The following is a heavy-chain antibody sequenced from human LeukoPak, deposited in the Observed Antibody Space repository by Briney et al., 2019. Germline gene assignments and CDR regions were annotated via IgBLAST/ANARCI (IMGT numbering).Heavy chain of an antibody. V-gene: IGHV3-53*01. Sequence: GSLRLSCAASGFTFSSNYMSWVRQAPGKGLEWVSTIYSAGSTYYADSVKGRFTISRDNSKNTLYLQMNTLRAEDTAVYYCARGLNWGYFDYWGQGTLVTVSS. CDR2: IYSAGST. CDR1: GFTFSSNY. J-gene: IGHJ4*02. D-gene: IGHD7-27*01. CDR3: ARGLNWGYFDY.